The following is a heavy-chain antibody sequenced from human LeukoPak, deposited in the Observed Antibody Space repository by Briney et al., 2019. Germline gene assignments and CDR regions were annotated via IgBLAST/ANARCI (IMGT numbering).Heavy chain of an antibody. CDR3: ARAQLSYGVFAGRIDY. CDR2: INHSGST. J-gene: IGHJ4*02. Sequence: SETLSPTCAVYGGSFSGYYWSWIRQPPGKGLEWIGEINHSGSTNYNPSLKSRVTISVDTSKNQFSLKLSSVTAADTAVYYCARAQLSYGVFAGRIDYWGQGTLVTVSS. CDR1: GGSFSGYY. D-gene: IGHD4-17*01. V-gene: IGHV4-34*01.